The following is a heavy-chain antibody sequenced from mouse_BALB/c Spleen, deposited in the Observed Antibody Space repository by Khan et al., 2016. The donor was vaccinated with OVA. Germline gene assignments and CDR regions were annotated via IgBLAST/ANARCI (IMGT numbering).Heavy chain of an antibody. Sequence: EVELVESGGGLVKPGGSLKLSCAASGFTFSSYAMSWVRQTPEKRLEWVASISSGCTTYYPDSVKGRFTIPRDNDRNILYLQMSSLRSEDTAMYYCASLYYKAYWGQGTLVTVSA. CDR3: ASLYYKAY. J-gene: IGHJ3*01. CDR2: ISSGCTT. CDR1: GFTFSSYA. D-gene: IGHD2-1*01. V-gene: IGHV5-6-5*01.